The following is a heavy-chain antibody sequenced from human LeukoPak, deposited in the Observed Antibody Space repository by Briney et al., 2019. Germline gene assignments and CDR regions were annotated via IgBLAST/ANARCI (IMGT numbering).Heavy chain of an antibody. CDR3: ARDSRYSGYDFDY. V-gene: IGHV1-2*02. Sequence: GASVKVSCKASGYTFTDYYMHWVRQAPGQGLEWMGWINPNSGGTNFAQKFQGRVTMTRDTSISTAYMELSRLRSDDTAVYYCARDSRYSGYDFDYWGQGTLVTVSS. CDR1: GYTFTDYY. D-gene: IGHD5-12*01. J-gene: IGHJ4*02. CDR2: INPNSGGT.